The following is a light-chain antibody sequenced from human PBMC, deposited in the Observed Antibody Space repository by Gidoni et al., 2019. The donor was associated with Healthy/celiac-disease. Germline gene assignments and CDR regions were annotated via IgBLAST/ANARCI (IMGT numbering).Light chain of an antibody. CDR1: QDISNY. V-gene: IGKV1-33*01. J-gene: IGKJ5*01. Sequence: DIQMTQSPSSLSASVGDRVTITCQASQDISNYLNWYQQKPGKAPKLLIYDASDLETGVPSRFSGSGSGTDFTFTISSLQPEDIATYYCQQYDNVLPITFGQRTRLEI. CDR2: DAS. CDR3: QQYDNVLPIT.